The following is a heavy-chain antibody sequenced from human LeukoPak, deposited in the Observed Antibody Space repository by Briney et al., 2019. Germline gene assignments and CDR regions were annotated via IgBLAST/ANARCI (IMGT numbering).Heavy chain of an antibody. CDR1: GGSISSGGYS. V-gene: IGHV4-31*11. J-gene: IGHJ4*02. Sequence: SETLSLTCAVSGGSISSGGYSWSWIRQHPGKGQEWIGYIYYSGSTYYNPSLKSRVTISVATSGTQFSLTLTSVTAADTAVYYCARGDGYSCDYWGQGTLVTVSS. D-gene: IGHD5-24*01. CDR2: IYYSGST. CDR3: ARGDGYSCDY.